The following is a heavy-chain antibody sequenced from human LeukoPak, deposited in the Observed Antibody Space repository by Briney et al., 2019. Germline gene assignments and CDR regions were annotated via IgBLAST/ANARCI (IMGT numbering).Heavy chain of an antibody. CDR3: ARVPVGP. J-gene: IGHJ4*02. D-gene: IGHD1-26*01. Sequence: SETLSLTCTVSGGSISSYYWSWIRQPPGKGLEWIGYIHYSGSTNYNPSLKSRVTISVDTSKNQFSLRLASVTAADTAVYYCARVPVGPWGQGTLVTVSS. CDR2: IHYSGST. V-gene: IGHV4-59*01. CDR1: GGSISSYY.